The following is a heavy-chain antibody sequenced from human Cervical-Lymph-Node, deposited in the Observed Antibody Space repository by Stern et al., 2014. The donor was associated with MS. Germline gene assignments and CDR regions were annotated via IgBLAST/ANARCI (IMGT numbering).Heavy chain of an antibody. CDR2: IKQDGSAR. V-gene: IGHV3-7*01. J-gene: IGHJ4*02. Sequence: EVQLVESGGALVQPGGSLRLSCAASGFTFSSYWMAWVRQAPGKGPEWVANIKQDGSAREYVGSVKGRFTIFRDNAKNSLYLQMNSLRAEDTAVYYCARDDVGSLDYWGQGTLVTVSS. CDR1: GFTFSSYW. CDR3: ARDDVGSLDY.